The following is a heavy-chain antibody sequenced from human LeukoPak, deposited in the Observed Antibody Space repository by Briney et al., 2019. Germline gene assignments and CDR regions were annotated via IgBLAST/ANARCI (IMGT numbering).Heavy chain of an antibody. CDR3: AKGALALWINDIDY. CDR1: GFTFSSYG. V-gene: IGHV3-23*01. J-gene: IGHJ4*02. CDR2: ISGSGGST. Sequence: GGTLRLSCAASGFTFSSYGMSWVRQAPGKGLEWVSAISGSGGSTYYADSVKGRFTISRDNSKNTLYLQMNSLRAEDTAVYYCAKGALALWINDIDYWGQGTLVTVSS. D-gene: IGHD2-2*03.